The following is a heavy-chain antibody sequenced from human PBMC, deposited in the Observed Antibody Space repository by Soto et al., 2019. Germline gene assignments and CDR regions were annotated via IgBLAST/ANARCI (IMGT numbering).Heavy chain of an antibody. Sequence: SETLSLTCTVSGGSISSGGYYWSWIRQHPGKGLEWIGYIYYSGSTYYNPSLKSRVTISVDTSKNQFSLKLSSVTAADTAVYYCARRDSSWKYDYWGQGTLVTVSS. D-gene: IGHD6-13*01. V-gene: IGHV4-31*03. CDR2: IYYSGST. CDR1: GGSISSGGYY. J-gene: IGHJ4*02. CDR3: ARRDSSWKYDY.